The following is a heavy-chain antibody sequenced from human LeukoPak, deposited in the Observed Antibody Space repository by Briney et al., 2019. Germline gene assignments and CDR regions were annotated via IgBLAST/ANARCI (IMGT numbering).Heavy chain of an antibody. CDR1: GYTFTGYY. V-gene: IGHV1-2*02. Sequence: ASVKVSCKASGYTFTGYYMHWVRQAPGQGLEWMGWINPNSGGTNYAQKFQGRVTMTRDTSISTAYMELSRLRSDDTAVYYCARGLNYDFWSGTRAYGMDVWGQGTTVTVSS. CDR2: INPNSGGT. J-gene: IGHJ6*02. D-gene: IGHD3-3*01. CDR3: ARGLNYDFWSGTRAYGMDV.